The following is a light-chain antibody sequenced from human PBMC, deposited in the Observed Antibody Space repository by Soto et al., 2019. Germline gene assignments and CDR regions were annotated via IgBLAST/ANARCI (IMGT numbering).Light chain of an antibody. Sequence: QPVLTQPASVSGSPGQSITISCTGTSSDVGVYNLVSWYQQHPGKVPKLIIYEGSKRPSGVSNRFSGSKSGNTASLTISGLQAEDEADYYCCSDAGSSTFVFGGGTKLTVL. J-gene: IGLJ2*01. V-gene: IGLV2-23*03. CDR1: SSDVGVYNL. CDR2: EGS. CDR3: CSDAGSSTFV.